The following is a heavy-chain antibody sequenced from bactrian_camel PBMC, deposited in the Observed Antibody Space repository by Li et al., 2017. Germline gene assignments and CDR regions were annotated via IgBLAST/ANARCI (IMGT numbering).Heavy chain of an antibody. CDR1: GYISSNSC. J-gene: IGHJ4*01. CDR3: TTLLGVY. Sequence: VQLVESGGGLVQPGGSLRLSCAASGYISSNSCMGWFRQAQGKKRGGVRVINAEGRTTYVDSVKDRFTISRDYAKNTLYLQMDSLKSEDTAQYYCTTLLGVYWGQGTQVTVS. V-gene: IGHV3S53*01. D-gene: IGHD3*01. CDR2: INAEGRT.